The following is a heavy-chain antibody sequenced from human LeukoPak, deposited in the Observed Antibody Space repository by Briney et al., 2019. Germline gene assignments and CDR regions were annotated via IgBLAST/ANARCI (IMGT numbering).Heavy chain of an antibody. Sequence: SETLSLTCAVYGGSFSGYYWSWIRQPPGKGLEWIGEINHSGSTNYNPSLKSRVTTSVDTSKNQFSLKLSSVTAADTAVYYCARSRTNGGLDPWGQGTLVTVSS. V-gene: IGHV4-34*01. CDR1: GGSFSGYY. J-gene: IGHJ5*02. CDR3: ARSRTNGGLDP. D-gene: IGHD2-8*01. CDR2: INHSGST.